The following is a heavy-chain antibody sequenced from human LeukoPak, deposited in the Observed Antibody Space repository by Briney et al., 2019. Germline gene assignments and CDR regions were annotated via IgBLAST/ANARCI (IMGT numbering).Heavy chain of an antibody. D-gene: IGHD3-10*01. CDR1: GFTFSNSW. Sequence: QPGGSLRLSCVASGFTFSNSWMTWVRQAPGKGLEWVANVNKDGGEIYHVDSVKGRFTISRDNAKNSLYLQMNSLRVDDTAVYYCTRGEGDDFWGQGTLVTVSS. V-gene: IGHV3-7*01. CDR2: VNKDGGEI. J-gene: IGHJ4*02. CDR3: TRGEGDDF.